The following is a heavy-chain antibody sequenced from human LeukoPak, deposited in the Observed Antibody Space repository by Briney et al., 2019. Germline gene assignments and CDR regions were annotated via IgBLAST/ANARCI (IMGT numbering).Heavy chain of an antibody. V-gene: IGHV4-59*01. CDR2: IYYSGSA. Sequence: PSETLSLTCTVSGGSISSYYWSWIRQPPGNGLEWIGYIYYSGSATYNPSLKSRVTISVDTSKNQISLKLRSVTAADTAVYYCARNSYYYYGMDVWGQGTTVTVSS. CDR1: GGSISSYY. CDR3: ARNSYYYYGMDV. J-gene: IGHJ6*02.